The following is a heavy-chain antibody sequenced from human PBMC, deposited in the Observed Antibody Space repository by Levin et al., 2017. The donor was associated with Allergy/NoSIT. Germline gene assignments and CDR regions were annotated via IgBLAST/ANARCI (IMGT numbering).Heavy chain of an antibody. CDR1: GYTLTELS. Sequence: ASVKVSCKVSGYTLTELSMHWVRQAPGKGLEWMGGFDPEDGETIYAQKFQGRVTMTEDTSTDTAYMELSSLRSEDTAVYYCATNKDDYGPDAFDIWGQGTMVTVSS. CDR3: ATNKDDYGPDAFDI. J-gene: IGHJ3*02. V-gene: IGHV1-24*01. CDR2: FDPEDGET. D-gene: IGHD4-17*01.